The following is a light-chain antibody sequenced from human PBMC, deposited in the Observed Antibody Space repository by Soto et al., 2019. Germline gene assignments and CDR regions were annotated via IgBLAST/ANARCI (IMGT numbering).Light chain of an antibody. Sequence: EIVMTQSPATLSVSPGERATLYCRASQSVSSKLAWYQQTPGQAPRLLIYGASTRATDIPARFSGSGSGTEFTLTISSLQSEDFAVYYCQQYNNWPFFGGGTKVDI. V-gene: IGKV3-15*01. CDR1: QSVSSK. J-gene: IGKJ4*01. CDR3: QQYNNWPF. CDR2: GAS.